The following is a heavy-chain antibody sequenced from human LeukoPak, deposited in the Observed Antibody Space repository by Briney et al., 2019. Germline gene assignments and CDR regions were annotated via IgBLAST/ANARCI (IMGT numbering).Heavy chain of an antibody. Sequence: GASVKVSCKASGYTFTGYYMHWVRQAPGQGLEWMGWINPNSGGTNYAQKFQGRVTITRNTSISTAYMELSSLRSEDTAVYYCAAGRSGAYFDYWGQGTLVTVSS. CDR2: INPNSGGT. CDR1: GYTFTGYY. CDR3: AAGRSGAYFDY. D-gene: IGHD3-10*01. V-gene: IGHV1-2*02. J-gene: IGHJ4*02.